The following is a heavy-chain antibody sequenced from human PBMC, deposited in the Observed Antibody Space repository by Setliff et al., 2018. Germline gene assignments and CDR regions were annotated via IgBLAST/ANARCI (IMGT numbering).Heavy chain of an antibody. CDR1: GYRFTTYW. CDR3: ARLGAPASHDAFDV. V-gene: IGHV5-51*01. J-gene: IGHJ3*01. D-gene: IGHD6-25*01. Sequence: GESLKISCKGSGYRFTTYWIGWVRQMPGKGLEWMGIVFSGDSDTRYSPSFQRQVTMSADKSINTAYLQWSSLKASDTAMYYCARLGAPASHDAFDVWGQGTMVTVSS. CDR2: VFSGDSDT.